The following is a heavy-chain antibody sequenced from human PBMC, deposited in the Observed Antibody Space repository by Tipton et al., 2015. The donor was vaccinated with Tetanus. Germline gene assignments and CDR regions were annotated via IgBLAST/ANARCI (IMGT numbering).Heavy chain of an antibody. V-gene: IGHV1-8*02. CDR3: VRGPPPESDWNYLIDF. Sequence: QLVQSGAEVKKPGASVKVSCKASGYTFTSYGLNWVRKAAGRGFEWMGWLNPKSGSAAYAPRFQGRLTMTRNTSISTAYMELSSLRSEDTAVYYCVRGPPPESDWNYLIDFWGQGTLVTVSS. CDR2: LNPKSGSA. J-gene: IGHJ4*02. D-gene: IGHD1-7*01. CDR1: GYTFTSYG.